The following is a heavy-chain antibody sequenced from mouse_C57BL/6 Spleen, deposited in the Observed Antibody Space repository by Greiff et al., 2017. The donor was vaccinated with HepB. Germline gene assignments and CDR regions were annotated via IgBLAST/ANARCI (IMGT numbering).Heavy chain of an antibody. CDR1: GYSITSGYY. CDR2: ISYDGSN. V-gene: IGHV3-6*01. D-gene: IGHD2-3*01. Sequence: EVKLQESGPGLVKPSQSLSLTCSVTGYSITSGYYWNWIRQFPGNKLEWMGYISYDGSNNYNPSLKNRISITRDTSKNQFFLKLNSVTTEDTATYYCAREGFYDKRGAMDYWGQGTSVTVSS. J-gene: IGHJ4*01. CDR3: AREGFYDKRGAMDY.